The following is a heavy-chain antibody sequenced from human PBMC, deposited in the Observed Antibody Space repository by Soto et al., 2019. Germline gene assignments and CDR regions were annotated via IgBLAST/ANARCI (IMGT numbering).Heavy chain of an antibody. CDR1: GYTFTSYG. J-gene: IGHJ4*02. CDR2: ISAYNGNT. D-gene: IGHD5-12*01. Sequence: GASVKVSCKASGYTFTSYGISWVRQAPGQGLEWMGWISAYNGNTNYAQKLQGRVTMTTDTSTSTAYMELRSLRSDDTAVYYCARDRFRRDGYAGQDFVDYWGQGTLVTVSS. CDR3: ARDRFRRDGYAGQDFVDY. V-gene: IGHV1-18*01.